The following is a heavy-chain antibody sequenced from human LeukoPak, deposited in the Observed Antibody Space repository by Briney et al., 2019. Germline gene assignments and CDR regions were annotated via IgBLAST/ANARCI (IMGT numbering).Heavy chain of an antibody. Sequence: ASVKVSCKASGYTFTGYYIHWVRQAPGQGLECMGWINPNSGGTNDAQKFQGRVTMTTDTSISTAYMELSRLRSDDTAVYYCARGSPPRRNYDSRGYYSYYFDYWGQGTLVTVSS. V-gene: IGHV1-2*02. J-gene: IGHJ4*02. CDR3: ARGSPPRRNYDSRGYYSYYFDY. D-gene: IGHD3-22*01. CDR1: GYTFTGYY. CDR2: INPNSGGT.